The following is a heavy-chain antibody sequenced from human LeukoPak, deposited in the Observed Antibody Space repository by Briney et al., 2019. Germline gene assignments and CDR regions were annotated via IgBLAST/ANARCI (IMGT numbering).Heavy chain of an antibody. J-gene: IGHJ4*02. V-gene: IGHV3-74*01. CDR1: GFTFSSYW. CDR2: IDSDESTT. D-gene: IGHD6-19*01. CDR3: ARGSSGSANRIDY. Sequence: GGSLRLXCAASGFTFSSYWIHWVRQAPGKVLLWVSRIDSDESTTSYADSVKGRFSISRDNAKNTLYLHMNSLRAEDTAVYYCARGSSGSANRIDYWGQGTLVTVSS.